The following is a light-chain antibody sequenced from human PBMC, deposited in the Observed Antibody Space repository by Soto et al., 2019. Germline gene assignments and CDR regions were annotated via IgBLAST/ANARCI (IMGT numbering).Light chain of an antibody. J-gene: IGKJ1*01. CDR2: GAS. CDR3: QQYNDWPPT. V-gene: IGKV3-15*01. CDR1: QSVSSN. Sequence: EIVMTQSPATLSVSPGGRATLTCRASQSVSSNLAWYQHKPGQAPRVLIYGASTRATSIPARFSGSGSGTEFTLTISSLQSEDFAVYSCQQYNDWPPTFGHGTKVDNK.